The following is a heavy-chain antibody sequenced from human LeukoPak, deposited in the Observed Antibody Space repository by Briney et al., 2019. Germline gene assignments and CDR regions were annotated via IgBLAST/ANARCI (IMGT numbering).Heavy chain of an antibody. CDR1: GFTFSDHY. J-gene: IGHJ4*02. CDR3: RGPLW. CDR2: TRNKANSYTT. D-gene: IGHD3-10*01. Sequence: PGGSLRLSCAASGFTFSDHYMDWVRQAPGKGLEWVGRTRNKANSYTTEYAASVKGRFTISRDDSKNSLYLQMNNLKTEDTAVYYCRGPLWWGQGTLVTVSS. V-gene: IGHV3-72*01.